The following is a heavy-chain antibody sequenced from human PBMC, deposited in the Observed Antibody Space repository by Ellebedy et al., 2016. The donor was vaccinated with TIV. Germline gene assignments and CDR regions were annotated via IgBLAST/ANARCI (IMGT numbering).Heavy chain of an antibody. CDR1: GGSISSSC. D-gene: IGHD1-1*01. CDR2: IYTSGST. V-gene: IGHV4-4*07. Sequence: SETLSLXXNFSGGSISSSCWAWIRQPAGKGLEWIGRIYTSGSTNYNPSLKSRVTTSIDTSKNQFSLNLNSVTAADTAVYYCARRTTTGAYNWFDSWGQGTLVTVSS. J-gene: IGHJ5*01. CDR3: ARRTTTGAYNWFDS.